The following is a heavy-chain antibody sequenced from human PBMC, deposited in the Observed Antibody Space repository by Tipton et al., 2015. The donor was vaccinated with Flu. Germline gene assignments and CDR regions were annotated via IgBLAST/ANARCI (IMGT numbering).Heavy chain of an antibody. D-gene: IGHD4-11*01. CDR2: IYTSGST. CDR3: AGRDFSNYVSDPKNWFDR. J-gene: IGHJ5*02. Sequence: LRLSCTVSGGSISSSNYYWSWIRQPAGKGLEWIGRIYTSGSTNYNPSLKSRVTISVDTSKNQFSLKLTSVTAADTAVYYCAGRDFSNYVSDPKNWFDRWGQGTLVTVSS. V-gene: IGHV4-61*02. CDR1: GGSISSSNYY.